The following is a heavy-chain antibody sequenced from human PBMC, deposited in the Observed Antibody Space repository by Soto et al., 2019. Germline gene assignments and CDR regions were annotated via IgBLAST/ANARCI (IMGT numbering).Heavy chain of an antibody. J-gene: IGHJ5*02. CDR3: VRGGGGGLFDP. V-gene: IGHV3-11*06. CDR2: ISPGSRYP. Sequence: GGSLKLPCAGSCFNFGEPYLSWMRQAPGKGLEWLSYISPGSRYPAYADSVKGRFTISRDNAKRSLYLQMMSLTAEDTAIYYCVRGGGGGLFDPWGQGTMVTVSS. D-gene: IGHD2-15*01. CDR1: CFNFGEPY.